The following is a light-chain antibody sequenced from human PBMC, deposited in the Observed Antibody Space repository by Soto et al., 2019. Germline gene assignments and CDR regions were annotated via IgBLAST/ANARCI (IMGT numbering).Light chain of an antibody. V-gene: IGLV2-14*03. CDR2: EVS. Sequence: QSALTQPASVSGSXXXSXXXXXXXXXXXVGAYYYVSWYQQHPDKAPKLMIYEVSNRPSGVSNRFSGSKSVNTATLTISGLQAEDEADYYCSSYTSSSTRVFGTGTKLTVL. CDR3: SSYTSSSTRV. J-gene: IGLJ1*01. CDR1: XXXVGAYYY.